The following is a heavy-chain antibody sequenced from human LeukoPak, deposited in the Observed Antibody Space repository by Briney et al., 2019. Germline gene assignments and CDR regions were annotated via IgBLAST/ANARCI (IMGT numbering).Heavy chain of an antibody. V-gene: IGHV3-30*18. CDR1: GFTFSSYG. CDR2: ISYDGSNK. CDR3: AKDLGYCSGGSCVNLDY. J-gene: IGHJ4*02. Sequence: PGGSLRLSCAASGFTFSSYGMHWVRQAPGKGLEWVAVISYDGSNKYYADSVKGRFTISRDNSKNTLYLQMNSLRAEDTAVYYCAKDLGYCSGGSCVNLDYWGQGTLVTVSS. D-gene: IGHD2-15*01.